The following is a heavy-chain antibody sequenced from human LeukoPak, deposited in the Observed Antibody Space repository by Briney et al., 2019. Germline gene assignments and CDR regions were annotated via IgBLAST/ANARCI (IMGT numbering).Heavy chain of an antibody. CDR1: GGTFSSYA. CDR2: ISGYNGDT. CDR3: ARDGFRVGAYDAFDM. D-gene: IGHD1-26*01. Sequence: ASVKVSCKASGGTFSSYAISWVRQAPGQGLQWMGWISGYNGDTNYAQNFQGGVIMTTDTSTNTAYMELWSLRSDDTAVYYCARDGFRVGAYDAFDMWGQGTMVTVSS. J-gene: IGHJ3*02. V-gene: IGHV1-18*01.